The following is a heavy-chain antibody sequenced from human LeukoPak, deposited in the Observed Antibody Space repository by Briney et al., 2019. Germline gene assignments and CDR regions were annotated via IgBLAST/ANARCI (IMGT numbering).Heavy chain of an antibody. CDR1: GYTFTAYY. V-gene: IGHV1-2*04. CDR3: AREGLAAPFDF. D-gene: IGHD6-13*01. Sequence: ASVKVSCKASGYTFTAYYLHWVRQAPGQGLEWMGWINPNSGGANYAQKFKGSVTLTRDTSINTTYMELSRLASDVTAVYYCAREGLAAPFDFWGQGSLVTVSS. CDR2: INPNSGGA. J-gene: IGHJ4*02.